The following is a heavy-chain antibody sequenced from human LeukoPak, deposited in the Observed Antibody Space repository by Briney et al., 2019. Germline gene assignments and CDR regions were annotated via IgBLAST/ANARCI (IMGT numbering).Heavy chain of an antibody. CDR3: ARGLEWLTRRHTWFDP. V-gene: IGHV1-18*01. CDR1: GGTFSNYA. Sequence: ASVKVSCKASGGTFSNYAIGWVRQAPGQGLEWMGWISAYNGNTNYAQKLQGRVTMTTDTSTSTAYMELRSLRSDDTAVYYCARGLEWLTRRHTWFDPWGQGTLVTVSS. J-gene: IGHJ5*02. CDR2: ISAYNGNT. D-gene: IGHD3-3*01.